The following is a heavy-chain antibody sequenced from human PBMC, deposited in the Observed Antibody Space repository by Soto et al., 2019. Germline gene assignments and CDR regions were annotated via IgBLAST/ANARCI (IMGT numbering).Heavy chain of an antibody. D-gene: IGHD5-18*01. CDR3: ARDLSYQTLDY. CDR2: IKEDGSEE. J-gene: IGHJ4*02. V-gene: IGHV3-7*01. CDR1: GLTFSSSW. Sequence: EVQLVESGGGLVQPGGSLRLSCAASGLTFSSSWMSWARQAPGKGLQWVANIKEDGSEEYYLDSVKGRFTISRDNAKNSLYLQMNSLTAEDTAVYYCARDLSYQTLDYWGQGTLVTVSS.